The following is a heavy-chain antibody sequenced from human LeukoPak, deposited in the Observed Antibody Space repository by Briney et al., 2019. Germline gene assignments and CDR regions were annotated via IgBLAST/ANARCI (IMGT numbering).Heavy chain of an antibody. J-gene: IGHJ4*02. D-gene: IGHD3-3*01. Sequence: GGSLRLSCAASGFTFSSYWMHWVRQVPGKGLVWVAHINNPGTGTTYAAAVKGRFTISRDNAKNTLYLQMNSLRADDTAMYYCARGSGGFDYWGQGTLITVSS. CDR1: GFTFSSYW. CDR3: ARGSGGFDY. CDR2: INNPGTGT. V-gene: IGHV3-74*01.